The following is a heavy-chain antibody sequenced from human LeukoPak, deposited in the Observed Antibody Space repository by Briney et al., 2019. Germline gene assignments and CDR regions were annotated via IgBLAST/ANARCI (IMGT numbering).Heavy chain of an antibody. CDR2: IYSGGST. D-gene: IGHD2-21*02. CDR3: AKGLGDFGRTGGFDI. J-gene: IGHJ3*02. CDR1: GFTVSSNY. Sequence: LAGGSLRLSCAASGFTVSSNYMSWVRQAPGKGLEWVSVIYSGGSTYYADSVKGRFTISRDNSKNTLYLQMNSLRAEDTAVYYCAKGLGDFGRTGGFDIWGQGTMVTVSP. V-gene: IGHV3-66*01.